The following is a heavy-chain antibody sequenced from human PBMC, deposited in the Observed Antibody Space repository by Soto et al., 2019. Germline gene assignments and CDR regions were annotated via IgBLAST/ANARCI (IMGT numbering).Heavy chain of an antibody. J-gene: IGHJ6*02. CDR2: INPSGST. CDR1: GGSFSGYY. V-gene: IGHV4-34*01. Sequence: PSETLSLTCAVYGGSFSGYYWSWIRQPPGKGLVWIGEINPSGSTNYNPSLKSRVTISVDTSKNQFSLKLSSVTAADTAVYYCARGTRITIFGRKDGMDVWGQGTTVTVSS. CDR3: ARGTRITIFGRKDGMDV. D-gene: IGHD3-3*01.